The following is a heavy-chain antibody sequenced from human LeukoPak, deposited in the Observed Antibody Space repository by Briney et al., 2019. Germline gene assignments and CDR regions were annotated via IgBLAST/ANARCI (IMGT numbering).Heavy chain of an antibody. V-gene: IGHV1-2*04. CDR3: AREGYSSSSGFDY. D-gene: IGHD6-6*01. CDR2: INPNSSGT. Sequence: ASVKVSCKASGYTFTGYYMHWVRQAPGQGLEWMGWINPNSSGTNYAQKFQGWVTMTRDTSISTAYMELSSLRSDDTAVYYCAREGYSSSSGFDYWGQGTLVTVSS. J-gene: IGHJ4*02. CDR1: GYTFTGYY.